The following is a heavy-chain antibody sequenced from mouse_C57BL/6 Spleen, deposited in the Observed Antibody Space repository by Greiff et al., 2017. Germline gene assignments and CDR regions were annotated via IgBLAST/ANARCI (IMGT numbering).Heavy chain of an antibody. CDR1: GFNIKDDY. Sequence: VQLQQSGAELVRPGASVKLSCTASGFNIKDDYMHWVKQRPEQGLEWIGWIDPENGDTEYASKFQGKATITADTSSNTAYLQLSSLTSEDTAVYYCTTEGNWDGFAYWGQGTLVTVSA. D-gene: IGHD4-1*01. V-gene: IGHV14-4*01. CDR2: IDPENGDT. J-gene: IGHJ3*01. CDR3: TTEGNWDGFAY.